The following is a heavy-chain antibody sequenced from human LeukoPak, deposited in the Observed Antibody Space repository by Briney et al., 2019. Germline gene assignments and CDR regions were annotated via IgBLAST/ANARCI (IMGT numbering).Heavy chain of an antibody. CDR3: ARPLDTTFFNAFDI. J-gene: IGHJ3*02. CDR1: GGSISSSNW. CDR2: IYHSGGT. V-gene: IGHV4-4*02. D-gene: IGHD2/OR15-2a*01. Sequence: SETLSLTCAVSGGSISSSNWWSWVRQPPGKGLEWIGEIYHSGGTNYNPSLKSRLTISVDTSKNQFSLKLTSVTAADTAVYYCARPLDTTFFNAFDIWGQGTMVTVSS.